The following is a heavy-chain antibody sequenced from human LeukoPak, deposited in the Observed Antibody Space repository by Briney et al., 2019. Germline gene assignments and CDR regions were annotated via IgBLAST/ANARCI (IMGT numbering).Heavy chain of an antibody. CDR3: ASGSSSVDY. D-gene: IGHD6-13*01. Sequence: ASVKVSCRASGGTFSSYAISWVRQAPGQGLEWMGRIIPILGIANYAQKFQGRVTITADKSTSTAYMELSSLRSEDTAVYYCASGSSSVDYWGQGTLVTVSS. CDR1: GGTFSSYA. CDR2: IIPILGIA. J-gene: IGHJ4*02. V-gene: IGHV1-69*04.